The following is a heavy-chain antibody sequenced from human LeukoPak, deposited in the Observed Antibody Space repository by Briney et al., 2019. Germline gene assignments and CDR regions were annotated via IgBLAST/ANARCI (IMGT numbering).Heavy chain of an antibody. CDR2: MYYGGST. J-gene: IGHJ4*02. Sequence: SETLSLTCSVSGGSLSNYYWNWIRQPPGKGLEWIGSMYYGGSTNYNSSLKSRVTISVDTSGNQFSLKVTPVTAADTAVYYCARHRGSSWYESFDYWGQGILVTVSS. CDR3: ARHRGSSWYESFDY. CDR1: GGSLSNYY. V-gene: IGHV4-59*08. D-gene: IGHD6-13*01.